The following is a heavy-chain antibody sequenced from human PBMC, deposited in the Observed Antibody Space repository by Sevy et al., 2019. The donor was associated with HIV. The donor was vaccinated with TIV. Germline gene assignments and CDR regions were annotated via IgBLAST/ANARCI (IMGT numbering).Heavy chain of an antibody. CDR3: ARIGGSHRYFDN. CDR2: KYHTGGA. V-gene: IGHV4-38-2*01. D-gene: IGHD3-16*01. J-gene: IGHJ4*02. Sequence: SETLSLKCSVSGYSISSGFYWGWIRQSPGEGLEWIGSKYHTGGAFYTPSLKRRVTISLDTSKNQFSLKLTSMTAADTAIYYCARIGGSHRYFDNWGQGTLVTVSS. CDR1: GYSISSGFY.